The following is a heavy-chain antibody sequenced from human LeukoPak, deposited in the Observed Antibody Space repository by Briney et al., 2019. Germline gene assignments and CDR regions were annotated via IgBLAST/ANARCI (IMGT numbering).Heavy chain of an antibody. Sequence: SQTLSLTCAISGDSVSSNSAAWNWIRQSRSRGLEWLGRTYYRSQWYSDYAVSVKSRITINPDTSKNQFSLQLNSVTPEDTAVYYCARGPQVVGYYYIDEWGKGTTVTVSS. J-gene: IGHJ6*03. CDR3: ARGPQVVGYYYIDE. D-gene: IGHD2-15*01. CDR1: GDSVSSNSAA. V-gene: IGHV6-1*01. CDR2: TYYRSQWYS.